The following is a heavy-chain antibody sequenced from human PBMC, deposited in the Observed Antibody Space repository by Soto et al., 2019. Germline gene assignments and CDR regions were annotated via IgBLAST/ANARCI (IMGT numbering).Heavy chain of an antibody. Sequence: QVQLVQSGAEVKKPGASVKVSCKASGYTFTSYGISWVRQAPGQGLEWMGWISAYNGNTNYAQKLQGRVTMTTDTSTSTGYMELRSLRSDDTAVYYCARVGRRVLITIAGFRDWGQGTLVTVSS. CDR1: GYTFTSYG. V-gene: IGHV1-18*04. CDR3: ARVGRRVLITIAGFRD. D-gene: IGHD1-20*01. J-gene: IGHJ4*02. CDR2: ISAYNGNT.